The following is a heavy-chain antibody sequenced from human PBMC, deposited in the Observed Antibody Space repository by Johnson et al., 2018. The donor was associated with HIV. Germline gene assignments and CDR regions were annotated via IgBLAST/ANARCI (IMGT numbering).Heavy chain of an antibody. V-gene: IGHV3-11*01. CDR2: ISSSGSTI. J-gene: IGHJ3*02. CDR1: GFTFSDYY. Sequence: QVQLVESGGGLVKPGGSLRLSCAASGFTFSDYYMTWIRQAPGKGMEWVSYISSSGSTIYYADSVKGRFSISRDNAKSSVYLQMNSLRAEDTAVYYCARVVSLAVAGSRQGAVGAFDIWGQGTMVTVSS. D-gene: IGHD6-19*01. CDR3: ARVVSLAVAGSRQGAVGAFDI.